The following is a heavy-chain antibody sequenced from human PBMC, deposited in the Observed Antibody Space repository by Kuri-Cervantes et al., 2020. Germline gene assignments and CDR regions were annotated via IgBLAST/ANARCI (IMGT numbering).Heavy chain of an antibody. V-gene: IGHV3-11*04. CDR1: GFTFSDYY. Sequence: GESLKISCAASGFTFSDYYMSRIRQAPGKGLEWVSYMSSSGSTIYYADSVKGRFTISRDNAKNSLYLQMISLRAEDTAVYYCARSNWNDAFDIWGQGTMVTVSS. CDR2: MSSSGSTI. J-gene: IGHJ3*02. D-gene: IGHD1-1*01. CDR3: ARSNWNDAFDI.